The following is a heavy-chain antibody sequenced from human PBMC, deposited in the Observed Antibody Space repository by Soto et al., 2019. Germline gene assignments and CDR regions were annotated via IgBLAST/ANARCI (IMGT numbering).Heavy chain of an antibody. J-gene: IGHJ5*02. V-gene: IGHV4-31*03. D-gene: IGHD4-17*01. CDR3: ARDLRWNWFDP. CDR1: GGSISSGGYY. Sequence: PSETLSLTCTVSGGSISSGGYYWIWIRQHPGKGLEWIGYIYYSGSTYYNPSLKSRVTISVDTSKNQFSLKLSSVTAADTAVYYCARDLRWNWFDPWGQGTLVTVSS. CDR2: IYYSGST.